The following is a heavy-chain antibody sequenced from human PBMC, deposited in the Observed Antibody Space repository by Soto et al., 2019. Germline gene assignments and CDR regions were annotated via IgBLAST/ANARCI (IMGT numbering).Heavy chain of an antibody. J-gene: IGHJ1*01. D-gene: IGHD6-25*01. Sequence: QAQVVQSGAEVIKPGSSVKVSCRASEDIFSSSGFSWVRQAPGLGLAWIGGIIPVFGRTESAQRFRDRVRISAADDMLTVYMEFESLTSDDTALYYCAKGHPSEAATIGPLHLWGQGTQVTVSS. V-gene: IGHV1-69*01. CDR3: AKGHPSEAATIGPLHL. CDR2: IIPVFGRT. CDR1: EDIFSSSG.